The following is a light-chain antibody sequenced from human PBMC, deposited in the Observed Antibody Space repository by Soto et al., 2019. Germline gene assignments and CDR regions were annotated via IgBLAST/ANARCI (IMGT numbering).Light chain of an antibody. J-gene: IGKJ2*03. CDR2: QAS. CDR1: ENINKW. Sequence: DIQMTQSPSTLSASVGDRVTITRRASENINKWLAWYQQRPGTVPKLLIYQASNLESGVPARFSGSGSGTDFTLTISSLQPEDFATYYCQHYKISTRYSFGQGTKVDIK. CDR3: QHYKISTRYS. V-gene: IGKV1-5*03.